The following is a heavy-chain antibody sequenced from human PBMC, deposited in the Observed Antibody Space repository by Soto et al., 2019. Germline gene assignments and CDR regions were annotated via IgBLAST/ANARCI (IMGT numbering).Heavy chain of an antibody. Sequence: GESLKISCTASGFTFGDYAMSWVRQAPGKGLEWVGFIRSKAYGGTTEYAASVKGRFTISRDDSKSIAYLQMNSLKTEDTAVYYCTREVNYYDSSGYQYYFDYWGQGTLVTVSS. V-gene: IGHV3-49*04. J-gene: IGHJ4*02. CDR1: GFTFGDYA. CDR3: TREVNYYDSSGYQYYFDY. CDR2: IRSKAYGGTT. D-gene: IGHD3-22*01.